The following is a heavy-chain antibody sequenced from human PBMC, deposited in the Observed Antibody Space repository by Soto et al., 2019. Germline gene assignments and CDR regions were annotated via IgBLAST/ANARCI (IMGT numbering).Heavy chain of an antibody. V-gene: IGHV1-69*12. Sequence: QVQLVQSGAEVKKPGSSVKVSCKASGGTFSSYAISWVRQAPGQGLEWMGGIIPIFGTANYAQKFQGRVTITADESTSRAYMELSSLRSEDTAVYYCARGMGTGSYYYYYGMDVWGQGTTVTVSS. CDR3: ARGMGTGSYYYYYGMDV. CDR1: GGTFSSYA. CDR2: IIPIFGTA. D-gene: IGHD3-10*01. J-gene: IGHJ6*02.